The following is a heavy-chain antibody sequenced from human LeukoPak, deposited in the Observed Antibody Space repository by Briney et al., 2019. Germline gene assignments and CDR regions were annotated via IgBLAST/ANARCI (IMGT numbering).Heavy chain of an antibody. CDR3: ARGSAVTSFEGRH. J-gene: IGHJ4*02. D-gene: IGHD4-17*01. CDR2: ISGSGDRT. CDR1: GFTFSSYA. V-gene: IGHV3-23*01. Sequence: GGSLRLSCAASGFTFSSYAMTWVRQAPGKGLEWVSGISGSGDRTNYADSVKGRFTISRDNSKNTLHLQMNSLRAEDTALYYCARGSAVTSFEGRHWGQGTLVTVSS.